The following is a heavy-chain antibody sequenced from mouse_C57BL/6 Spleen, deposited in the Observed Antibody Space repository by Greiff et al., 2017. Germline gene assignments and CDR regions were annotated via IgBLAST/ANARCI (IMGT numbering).Heavy chain of an antibody. D-gene: IGHD2-4*01. CDR3: ARSDYYDYEVFAY. J-gene: IGHJ3*01. CDR2: IYPGDGDT. CDR1: GYAFSSYW. Sequence: VQLQQSGAELVKPGASVKISCKASGYAFSSYWMNWVKQRPGKGLEWIGQIYPGDGDTNYNGKFKGKATLTADTSSSTAYMQLSSLTSEDSAVYFCARSDYYDYEVFAYWGQGTLVTVSA. V-gene: IGHV1-80*01.